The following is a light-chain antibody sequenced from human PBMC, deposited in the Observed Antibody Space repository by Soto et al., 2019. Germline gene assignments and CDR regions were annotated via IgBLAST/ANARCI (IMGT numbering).Light chain of an antibody. CDR1: QSVTSN. CDR2: GVS. Sequence: EIGMKQSPATLSVTTGERATLYCRASQSVTSNLAWYQQKPGQAPRLLMYGVSTRATGIPARFGGSGSATEFTLTISSLQSEDFAVYYCQQYSQWPLPFGGGTKVAI. J-gene: IGKJ4*01. V-gene: IGKV3-15*01. CDR3: QQYSQWPLP.